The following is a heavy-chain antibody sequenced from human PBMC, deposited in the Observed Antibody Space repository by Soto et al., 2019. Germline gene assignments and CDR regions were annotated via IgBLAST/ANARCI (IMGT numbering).Heavy chain of an antibody. Sequence: ASVKVSCKASGYTFTSYAIHWVRQAPGQRLEWMEWINAGNDNTKYSQKFQGRVTITRDTSASTAYMELSRLRSDDTAVYYCARAISTVTTDWFDPWGQGTPVTVSS. CDR2: INAGNDNT. D-gene: IGHD4-17*01. CDR3: ARAISTVTTDWFDP. V-gene: IGHV1-3*01. J-gene: IGHJ5*02. CDR1: GYTFTSYA.